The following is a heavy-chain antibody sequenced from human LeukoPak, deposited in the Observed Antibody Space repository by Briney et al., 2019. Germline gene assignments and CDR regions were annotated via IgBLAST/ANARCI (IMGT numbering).Heavy chain of an antibody. J-gene: IGHJ3*02. CDR3: ARPKQLWLLSDAFDI. CDR1: GGSFSGYY. Sequence: SETLSLTCAVYGGSFSGYYWSWIRQPPGKGLEWIGEINHSGSTNYNPSLKSRVTISVDTSKNQFSLKLSSVTAADTAVYYCARPKQLWLLSDAFDIWGQGTMVTVSS. D-gene: IGHD5-18*01. V-gene: IGHV4-34*01. CDR2: INHSGST.